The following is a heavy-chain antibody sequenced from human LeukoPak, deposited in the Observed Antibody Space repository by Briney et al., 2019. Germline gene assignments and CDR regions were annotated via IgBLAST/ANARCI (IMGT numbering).Heavy chain of an antibody. D-gene: IGHD6-19*01. Sequence: SETLSLTCTVSGGSISSYYWSWVRQPPGKGLEWIGYIYNSGSTNYNPSLKSRVTISVDTSKNQYSLRMSSVTAADTAVYYCARDSGGPHSGFEIWGQGTMVTASS. J-gene: IGHJ3*02. CDR2: IYNSGST. CDR1: GGSISSYY. CDR3: ARDSGGPHSGFEI. V-gene: IGHV4-59*01.